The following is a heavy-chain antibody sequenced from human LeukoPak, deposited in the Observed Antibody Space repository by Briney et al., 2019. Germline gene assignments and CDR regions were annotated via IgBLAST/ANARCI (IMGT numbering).Heavy chain of an antibody. Sequence: GASLRLPCAASGFSFSDYYMRWIRQAPGERLSLVSYISRSRSTIYYAASVKGRFTHSRDNDKNSLYLQMKSLRAEDTAVHYCARLYSYYFHYRGQGTQVTVSS. V-gene: IGHV3-11*01. J-gene: IGHJ4*02. D-gene: IGHD2-15*01. CDR1: GFSFSDYY. CDR3: ARLYSYYFHY. CDR2: ISRSRSTI.